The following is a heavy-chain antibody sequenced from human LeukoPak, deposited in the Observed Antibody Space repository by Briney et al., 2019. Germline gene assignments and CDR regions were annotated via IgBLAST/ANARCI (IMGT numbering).Heavy chain of an antibody. CDR3: AKGTPPGTAAFDI. CDR1: EFSFSNSW. J-gene: IGHJ3*02. V-gene: IGHV3-23*01. CDR2: ISGSGDKT. Sequence: GGSLRLSCGASEFSFSNSWMTWVRQAPGQGLEWVSVISGSGDKTFYADSVKGRFTISRDNSKNTLYLQMNSLRAEDTAVYYCAKGTPPGTAAFDIWGQGTMVTVSS. D-gene: IGHD2-21*02.